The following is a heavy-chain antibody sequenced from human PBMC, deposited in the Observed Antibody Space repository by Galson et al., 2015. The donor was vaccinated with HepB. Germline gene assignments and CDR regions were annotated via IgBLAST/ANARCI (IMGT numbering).Heavy chain of an antibody. CDR3: AKDGGYNYGHKFDY. D-gene: IGHD5-24*01. CDR2: IGHDGSNK. Sequence: SLRLSCAASGFIFSNFNMHWVRQAPGKGLEWVSLIGHDGSNKYYEDSVKGRFTISRDNSKNTMFLQMNNLRAEDTAVYYCAKDGGYNYGHKFDYWGQGILVTVSS. V-gene: IGHV3-33*06. CDR1: GFIFSNFN. J-gene: IGHJ4*02.